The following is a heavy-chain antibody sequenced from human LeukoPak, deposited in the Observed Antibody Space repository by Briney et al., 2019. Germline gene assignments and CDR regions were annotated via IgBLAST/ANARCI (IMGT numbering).Heavy chain of an antibody. J-gene: IGHJ4*02. Sequence: GRSLRLSCAAPGFTFSNYAMHWVRQTPGRGLEWVTILSYDGSQTYYADSVKGRFTISRDNSKNTLFLQMNSLRAEDTAVYYCARVGRAYDFWDYLDYWGQGTPVTVSS. CDR2: LSYDGSQT. CDR1: GFTFSNYA. CDR3: ARVGRAYDFWDYLDY. D-gene: IGHD3-3*01. V-gene: IGHV3-30*04.